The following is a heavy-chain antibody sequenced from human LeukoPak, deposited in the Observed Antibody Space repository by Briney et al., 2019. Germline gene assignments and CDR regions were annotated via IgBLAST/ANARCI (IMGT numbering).Heavy chain of an antibody. CDR3: TKERVSY. V-gene: IGHV3-48*03. Sequence: PGGSLRLSCAASGFIFSSDEMTWVRQAPGKGLESVSFISSSADTILYADSVKGRFTISRDNGKNALYLQMNSLRAEDTAVYYCTKERVSYCGQGTLVTVSS. J-gene: IGHJ4*02. CDR2: ISSSADTI. CDR1: GFIFSSDE.